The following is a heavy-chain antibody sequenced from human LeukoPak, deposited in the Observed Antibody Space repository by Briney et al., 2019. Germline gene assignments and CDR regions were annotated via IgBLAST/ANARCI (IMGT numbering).Heavy chain of an antibody. D-gene: IGHD2-2*01. Sequence: SETLSLTCTVSGGSISSYYWSWIRQPPGKGLEWIGYIYYSGSTNYNPSLKSRVTISVDTSKNQFSLKLSSVTAADTAVYYCARPALNCSSTSCWNYWGQGTLVTVSS. V-gene: IGHV4-59*12. CDR1: GGSISSYY. J-gene: IGHJ4*02. CDR2: IYYSGST. CDR3: ARPALNCSSTSCWNY.